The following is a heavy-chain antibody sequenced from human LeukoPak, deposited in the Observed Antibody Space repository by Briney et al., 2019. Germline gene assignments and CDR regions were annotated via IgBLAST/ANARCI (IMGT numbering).Heavy chain of an antibody. CDR2: IKQDGSEK. D-gene: IGHD1-26*01. Sequence: GGSLRLSCAASGFSFSSYWMNWVRQAPGKGLEWVANIKQDGSEKYYMDSVKGRFTISRDNSKNTVYLQMGSLRGEDMAVYYCTRDGGSFCDFDYWGQGALVTVSS. V-gene: IGHV3-7*01. CDR3: TRDGGSFCDFDY. J-gene: IGHJ4*02. CDR1: GFSFSSYW.